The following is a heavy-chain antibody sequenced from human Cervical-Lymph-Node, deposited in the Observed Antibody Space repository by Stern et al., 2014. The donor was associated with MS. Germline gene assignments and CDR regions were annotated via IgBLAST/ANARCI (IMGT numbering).Heavy chain of an antibody. V-gene: IGHV1-69*09. J-gene: IGHJ4*02. CDR2: IVPILGPV. CDR1: GGTFSNFS. Sequence: VQLLQSGAEVKRPGSSVKVSCKPSGGTFSNFSVTWVRQAPGQGLEWMGKIVPILGPVNFVPKFQPRLKMTTDKSTKTAYMELSSLKSADTAVYYCATADYDFGSGPNNWGQGTLVPVSS. D-gene: IGHD3-10*01. CDR3: ATADYDFGSGPNN.